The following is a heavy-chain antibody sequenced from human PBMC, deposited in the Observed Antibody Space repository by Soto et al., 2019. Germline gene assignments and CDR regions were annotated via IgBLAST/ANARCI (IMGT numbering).Heavy chain of an antibody. Sequence: SVKVSCKASGGTFSSYAISWVRQAPGQGLEWMGCIIPIFGTANYAQNFQGRVTITADKSTSTAYMELSTLRSEDTAVYYCARVELRNYYDSGDAYYFDYGGQGTLVTVSS. CDR2: IIPIFGTA. CDR1: GGTFSSYA. J-gene: IGHJ4*02. D-gene: IGHD3-22*01. V-gene: IGHV1-69*06. CDR3: ARVELRNYYDSGDAYYFDY.